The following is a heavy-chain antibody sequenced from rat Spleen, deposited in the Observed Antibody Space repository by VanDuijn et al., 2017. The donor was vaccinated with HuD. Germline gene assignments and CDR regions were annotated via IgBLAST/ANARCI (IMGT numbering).Heavy chain of an antibody. V-gene: IGHV5-22*01. CDR1: GFTFSDYY. D-gene: IGHD1-5*01. CDR3: TRTDNNYYVMDA. CDR2: ISYEGSST. Sequence: EVQLVESGGGLVQPGRSLKLSCAASGFTFSDYYMAWVRQAPKKGLEWVASISYEGSSTYYGDTVKGRFTISRDNAKSTLYLQIRTLRSEETATYYCTRTDNNYYVMDAWGQGASVTVSS. J-gene: IGHJ4*01.